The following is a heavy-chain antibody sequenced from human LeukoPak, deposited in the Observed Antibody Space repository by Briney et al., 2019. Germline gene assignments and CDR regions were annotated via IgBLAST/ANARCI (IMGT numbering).Heavy chain of an antibody. CDR3: ARDPSYGLLDY. J-gene: IGHJ4*02. CDR1: GFTFSSYE. Sequence: GGSLRLSCAASGFTFSSYEMNWVRQAPGKGLEWVSYISSSGSTIYYADSVKGRFTISRDNAKNSLYLQMNSLRAEDTAVYYCARDPSYGLLDYWDQGTLVTVSS. CDR2: ISSSGSTI. V-gene: IGHV3-48*03. D-gene: IGHD5-18*01.